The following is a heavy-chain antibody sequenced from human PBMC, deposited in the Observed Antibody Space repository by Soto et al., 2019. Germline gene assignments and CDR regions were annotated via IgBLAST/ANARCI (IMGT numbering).Heavy chain of an antibody. J-gene: IGHJ6*02. CDR1: GFTFTSSA. CDR3: AANRRYCSSTSCYNYYYYYGMDV. D-gene: IGHD2-2*02. V-gene: IGHV1-58*01. Sequence: ASVKVSCKASGFTFTSSAVQWVRQARGRRLEWIGWIVVGSGNTNYAQKFQERVTITRDMSTSTAYMELSSLRSEDTAVYYCAANRRYCSSTSCYNYYYYYGMDVWGQGTTVTVSS. CDR2: IVVGSGNT.